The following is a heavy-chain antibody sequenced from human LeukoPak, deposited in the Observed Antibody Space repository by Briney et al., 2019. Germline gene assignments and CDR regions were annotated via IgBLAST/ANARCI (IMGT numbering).Heavy chain of an antibody. D-gene: IGHD4-23*01. J-gene: IGHJ4*02. CDR3: ARDRIPYGGNSGVDY. CDR1: GFTFSGFW. Sequence: GGSLRLSCAVSGFTFSGFWMSWSRQAPGKGLEWVASINSDGSEGYYADVVKGRFTISRDNAKNSLYLQINSLRAEDTAVYYCARDRIPYGGNSGVDYWGQGTLVTVSS. V-gene: IGHV3-7*03. CDR2: INSDGSEG.